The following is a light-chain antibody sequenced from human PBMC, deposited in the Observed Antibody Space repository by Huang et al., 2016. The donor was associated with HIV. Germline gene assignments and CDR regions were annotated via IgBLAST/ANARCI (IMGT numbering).Light chain of an antibody. CDR3: QQYNDWPRT. J-gene: IGKJ1*01. V-gene: IGKV3D-15*01. CDR2: GAS. CDR1: QTSAKN. Sequence: IVMTQSPATLSLSPGESATLSCRARQTSAKNLAWYQQKPGQAPRLLIYGASTRATDFPARFSGSGSGTDFILTISSLQSEDFAVYYCQQYNDWPRTFGQGTKVEIK.